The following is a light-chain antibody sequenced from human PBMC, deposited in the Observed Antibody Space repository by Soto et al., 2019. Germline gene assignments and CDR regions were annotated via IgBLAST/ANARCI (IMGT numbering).Light chain of an antibody. V-gene: IGKV3-11*01. Sequence: EIVLTQSPATLSLSPGERATLSCRASQRVSSYLAWYQQKPGQAPRLLIYDASNRATGIPARFSGSGSGTDFALTSSSLEPEDFAVYSCQKRSNWLLTFGGETKVEIK. CDR3: QKRSNWLLT. CDR2: DAS. J-gene: IGKJ4*01. CDR1: QRVSSY.